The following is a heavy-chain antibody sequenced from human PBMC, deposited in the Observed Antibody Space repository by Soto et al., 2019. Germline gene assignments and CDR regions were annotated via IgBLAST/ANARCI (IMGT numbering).Heavy chain of an antibody. Sequence: PXQTLSLTCAISXDSVSTNDATWDWIRQSPSRGLEWLGRTYYRSKWYNDYAESVKGRITINPDTFNNQLSLHLNSVTPDDTAVYYCTRLIGNSWLDSWGQGTLVTVSS. CDR3: TRLIGNSWLDS. D-gene: IGHD2-8*01. CDR2: TYYRSKWYN. J-gene: IGHJ5*01. CDR1: XDSVSTNDAT. V-gene: IGHV6-1*01.